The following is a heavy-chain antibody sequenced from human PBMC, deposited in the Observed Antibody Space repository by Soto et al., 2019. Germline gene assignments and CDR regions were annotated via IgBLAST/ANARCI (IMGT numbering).Heavy chain of an antibody. CDR2: ISAHNGNT. J-gene: IGHJ4*02. CDR1: GYGFTTYG. Sequence: QVHLVQSGAEVKKPGASVKVSCKCSGYGFTTYGITWVRQAPGQGLEWMAWISAHNGNTNYAQKLQGRVTVTRDTSTSTAYMELSSMRSDDTAVYYGARGRYVDYWGQGALVTVSS. V-gene: IGHV1-18*01. CDR3: ARGRYVDY. D-gene: IGHD1-1*01.